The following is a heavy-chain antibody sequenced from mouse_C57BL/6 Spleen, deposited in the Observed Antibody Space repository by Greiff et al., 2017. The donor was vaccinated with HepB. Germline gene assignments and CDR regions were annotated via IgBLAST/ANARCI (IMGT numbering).Heavy chain of an antibody. D-gene: IGHD1-1*02. CDR3: ARWSPSLRWYY. J-gene: IGHJ2*01. CDR1: GYTFTSYW. V-gene: IGHV1-69*01. CDR2: IDPSDSYT. Sequence: VKLQQPGAELVMPGASVKLSCKASGYTFTSYWMHWVKQRPGQGLEWIGEIDPSDSYTNYNQKFKGKSTLTVDKSSSTAYMQLSSLTSEDSAVYYCARWSPSLRWYYWGQGTTLTVSS.